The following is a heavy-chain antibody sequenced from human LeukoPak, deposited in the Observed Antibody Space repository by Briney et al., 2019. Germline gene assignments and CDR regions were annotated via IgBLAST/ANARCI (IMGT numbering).Heavy chain of an antibody. V-gene: IGHV4-59*01. CDR1: GGSISTYY. J-gene: IGHJ4*02. D-gene: IGHD6-6*01. Sequence: PSETLSLTCTVSGGSISTYYWSWIRQTPGKGLEWIGYIHYSGSTNYNPSLNSRVTISVDTSKNQFSLKVNSVTAADTAVYYCARGTHSSSSIPLDYWGQGTVATVSS. CDR2: IHYSGST. CDR3: ARGTHSSSSIPLDY.